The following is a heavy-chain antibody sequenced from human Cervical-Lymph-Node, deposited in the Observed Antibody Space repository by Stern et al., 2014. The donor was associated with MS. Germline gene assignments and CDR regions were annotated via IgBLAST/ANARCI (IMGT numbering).Heavy chain of an antibody. V-gene: IGHV1-69*01. D-gene: IGHD6-13*01. CDR3: VRDQGGIAAS. CDR1: GGSFSTIE. CDR2: ISPLFGTT. Sequence: MQLVQSGAEVKRPGASMKVSCKASGGSFSTIEISWVRQAPGHGIEWFGGISPLFGTTNYAQKVQGRVTMIADESTSTVNMELSSLRSEDTAVYYCVRDQGGIAASWGQGTLVTVSS. J-gene: IGHJ4*02.